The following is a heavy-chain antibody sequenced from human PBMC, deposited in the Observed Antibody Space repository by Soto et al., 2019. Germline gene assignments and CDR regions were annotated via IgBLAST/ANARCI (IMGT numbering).Heavy chain of an antibody. V-gene: IGHV3-66*01. J-gene: IGHJ6*03. CDR2: IYSGGST. Sequence: SGGSLRLSCAASGFTVSSNDMSWVRQAPGKGLEWVSVIYSGGSTYYADSVKGRFTISRDNSKNTLYLQMNSLRAEDTAVYYCARDSRRELRDYYYYMDVWGKGTTVTVSS. D-gene: IGHD1-7*01. CDR1: GFTVSSND. CDR3: ARDSRRELRDYYYYMDV.